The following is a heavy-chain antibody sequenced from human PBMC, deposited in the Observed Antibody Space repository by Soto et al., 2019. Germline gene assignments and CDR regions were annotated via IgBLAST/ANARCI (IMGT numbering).Heavy chain of an antibody. CDR3: VTVLHKENSWFEH. CDR1: GFTFSNVW. J-gene: IGHJ5*02. V-gene: IGHV3-15*01. D-gene: IGHD3-3*01. Sequence: PRGYLILSCGASGFTFSNVWLSWFRQGPGKGLEWLGRIKSRTENETTDYASPARGRFIISRDDSKNMLYLQLNSLKSEYSGVYYCVTVLHKENSWFEHWAQGT. CDR2: IKSRTENETT.